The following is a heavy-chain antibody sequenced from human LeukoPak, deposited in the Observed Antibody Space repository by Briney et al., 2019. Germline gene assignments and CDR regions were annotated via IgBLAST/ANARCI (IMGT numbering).Heavy chain of an antibody. J-gene: IGHJ4*02. D-gene: IGHD2-15*01. CDR2: ISGSGGST. Sequence: GGSLRLSCAASGFTFSSYAMSWVRQAPGKGLEWVSAISGSGGSTYYADSVKGRFTISRDNSKNTLYLQMNSLRAEDTAVYYCAKGGLLRDIVVVVAATDFDYWGQGTLVTVSS. CDR3: AKGGLLRDIVVVVAATDFDY. V-gene: IGHV3-23*01. CDR1: GFTFSSYA.